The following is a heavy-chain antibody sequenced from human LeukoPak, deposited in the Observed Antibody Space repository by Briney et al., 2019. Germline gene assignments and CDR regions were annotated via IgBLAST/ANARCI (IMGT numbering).Heavy chain of an antibody. Sequence: GGSLRLSCAASGFTFSSYAMSWVRQAPGKGLEWVSAISGSGGSTYYADSVKGRFTISRDNSKNTLYLQMNSLRAEDTAVYYCARVLHIKYSSSSEFGPWGQGTLVTVSS. CDR3: ARVLHIKYSSSSEFGP. CDR2: ISGSGGST. D-gene: IGHD6-6*01. CDR1: GFTFSSYA. J-gene: IGHJ5*02. V-gene: IGHV3-23*01.